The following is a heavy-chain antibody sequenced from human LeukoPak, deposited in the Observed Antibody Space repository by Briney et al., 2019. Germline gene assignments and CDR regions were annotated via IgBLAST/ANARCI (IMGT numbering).Heavy chain of an antibody. V-gene: IGHV3-30*04. J-gene: IGHJ4*02. CDR1: GFTFSSYA. D-gene: IGHD3-22*01. CDR3: AKDRRRYYDSSGYSPLDY. CDR2: ISYDGSNK. Sequence: GGSLRLSCAASGFTFSSYAMHWVRQAPGKGLEWVAVISYDGSNKYYADSVKGRFTISRDNPKNTLYLQMNSLRAEDTAVYYCAKDRRRYYDSSGYSPLDYWGQGTLVTVSS.